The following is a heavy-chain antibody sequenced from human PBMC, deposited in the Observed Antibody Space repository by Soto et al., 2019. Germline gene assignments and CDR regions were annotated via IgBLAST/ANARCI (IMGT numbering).Heavy chain of an antibody. CDR3: ARHPYDCGGDCYSDY. Sequence: GGSLRLSCAASGFTFSSYSMNWVRQAPGKGLEWVSSIRSSSSYIYYADSVKGRVTISRDNAKNSLYLQMSSLRAEDTAVYYCARHPYDCGGDCYSDYWGQGTLVTVSS. CDR1: GFTFSSYS. V-gene: IGHV3-21*01. D-gene: IGHD2-21*02. CDR2: IRSSSSYI. J-gene: IGHJ4*02.